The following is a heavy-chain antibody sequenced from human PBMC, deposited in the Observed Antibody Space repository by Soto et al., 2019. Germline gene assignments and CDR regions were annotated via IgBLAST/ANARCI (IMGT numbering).Heavy chain of an antibody. D-gene: IGHD3-3*01. J-gene: IGHJ6*02. V-gene: IGHV3-30-3*01. Sequence: GGSLRLSCAASGFTFSSYAMHWVRQAPGKGLEWVAVIPYDGSNKYYADSVKGRFTISRDNSKNTLYLQMNSLRAEDTAVYYCARDSFSPPPITIFGVVTRFSYGMDVWGQGTTVTVSS. CDR1: GFTFSSYA. CDR3: ARDSFSPPPITIFGVVTRFSYGMDV. CDR2: IPYDGSNK.